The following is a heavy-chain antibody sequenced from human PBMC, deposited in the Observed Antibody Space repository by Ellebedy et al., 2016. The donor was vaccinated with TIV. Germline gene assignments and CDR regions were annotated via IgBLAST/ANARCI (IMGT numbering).Heavy chain of an antibody. J-gene: IGHJ4*02. D-gene: IGHD1-26*01. Sequence: PGGSLRLSCAASGFTVSGNYMSWVRQAPGKGLEWVSALYGDATTYYADSVKGRFTVSRDNSKNTLYLQMNSLRAEDTAVYYCARFRGSPRAHFDYWGQGALVTVSS. CDR1: GFTVSGNY. CDR2: LYGDATT. V-gene: IGHV3-53*01. CDR3: ARFRGSPRAHFDY.